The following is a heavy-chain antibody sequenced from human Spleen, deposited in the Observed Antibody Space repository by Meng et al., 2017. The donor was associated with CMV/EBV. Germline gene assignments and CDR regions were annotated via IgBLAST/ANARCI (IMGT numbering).Heavy chain of an antibody. CDR3: ARVGFEAGLWRRVY. J-gene: IGHJ4*02. Sequence: GGSLRLSCAASGFTFSGYGMHWVRQAPGKGLEWVTFLHYDGSYKYYADSVKGRFTISRDNSKNMLYLQMNSLRVEDTAVYYCARVGFEAGLWRRVYWGQGTLVTVSS. D-gene: IGHD3-16*01. V-gene: IGHV3-30*02. CDR2: LHYDGSYK. CDR1: GFTFSGYG.